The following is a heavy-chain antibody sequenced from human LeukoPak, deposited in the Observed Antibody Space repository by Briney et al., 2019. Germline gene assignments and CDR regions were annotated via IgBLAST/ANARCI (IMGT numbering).Heavy chain of an antibody. CDR3: ARGPPLFDP. CDR1: GFTFSSYS. J-gene: IGHJ5*02. V-gene: IGHV3-48*01. CDR2: IDTSGSPI. Sequence: GGSPRLSCAASGFTFSSYSMNWVRQAPGKGLEWVSYIDTSGSPIYYADSVKGRFIISGDNAKNSLYLQMNSLRADDTALYYCARGPPLFDPWGQGALVTVSS.